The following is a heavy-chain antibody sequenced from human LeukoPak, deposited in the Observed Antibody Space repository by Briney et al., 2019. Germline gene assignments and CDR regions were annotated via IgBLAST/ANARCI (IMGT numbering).Heavy chain of an antibody. Sequence: ASGTVSYTASGYSFTSYGISWVRQAPGQGLEWMGWISAYNGNTNYAQRLQGRVTMTTDTSTSTAYMELRSLTSDDTAVYYCARVPSGGPFDYWGQGTLVTVSS. CDR2: ISAYNGNT. D-gene: IGHD2-15*01. J-gene: IGHJ4*02. CDR1: GYSFTSYG. V-gene: IGHV1-18*01. CDR3: ARVPSGGPFDY.